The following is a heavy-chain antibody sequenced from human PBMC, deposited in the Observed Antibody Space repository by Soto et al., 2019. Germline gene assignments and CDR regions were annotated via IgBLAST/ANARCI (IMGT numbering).Heavy chain of an antibody. D-gene: IGHD5-18*01. CDR3: ARDDGYSYALPY. V-gene: IGHV3-30-3*01. CDR1: GFTFSSYD. Sequence: ESGGGVVQPGRSLRLSCAASGFTFSSYDMHWVREAPGKGLEWVAVTSYDGSNKYYADSVKGRFTISRDNSKNTLYLQMNSLRAEDTAVYYCARDDGYSYALPYWGQGTLVTVSS. J-gene: IGHJ4*02. CDR2: TSYDGSNK.